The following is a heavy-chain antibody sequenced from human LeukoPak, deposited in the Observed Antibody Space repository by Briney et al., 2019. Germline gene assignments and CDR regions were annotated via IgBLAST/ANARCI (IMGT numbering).Heavy chain of an antibody. V-gene: IGHV6-1*01. CDR2: TYYNSNWYN. CDR3: SRGWLLQGFDS. CDR1: GDSVSTKNAG. J-gene: IGHJ4*02. Sequence: QTLSLTCAISGDSVSTKNAGWNWIRQSPSRGLEWLGRTYYNSNWYNNYAVSVKSRITINPDTSKNQFSLQLNFVTPEDTAVYYCSRGWLLQGFDSWGQGTLVTVSS. D-gene: IGHD5-24*01.